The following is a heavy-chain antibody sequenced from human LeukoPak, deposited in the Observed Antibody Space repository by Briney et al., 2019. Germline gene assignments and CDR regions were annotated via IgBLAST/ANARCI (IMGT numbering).Heavy chain of an antibody. V-gene: IGHV4-38-2*02. D-gene: IGHD5-24*01. CDR2: ISHSGST. CDR1: GSSISSSYY. CDR3: ARVNTVMATFDY. J-gene: IGHJ4*02. Sequence: PSETLSLTCTVSGSSISSSYYGAWIRPPPGKGLEWIATISHSGSTYYNPSLKSRVTISADTSQNQHSLRLNSVTVADTAVYYCARVNTVMATFDYWGQGTPVTVSS.